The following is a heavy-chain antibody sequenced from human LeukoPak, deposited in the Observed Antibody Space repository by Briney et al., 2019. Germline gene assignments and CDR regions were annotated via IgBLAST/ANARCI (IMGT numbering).Heavy chain of an antibody. CDR1: GASISSYY. CDR2: MYYSGST. D-gene: IGHD2-15*01. CDR3: ARGVVSYYYYDMDG. Sequence: SETLSLTCTVSGASISSYYWSWIRQPPGKGLEWIGYMYYSGSTNYNPSLKSRVTISVDTSKNQVSLKLSSVTAADTAVYYCARGVVSYYYYDMDGWGKGTTVSVSS. V-gene: IGHV4-59*12. J-gene: IGHJ6*03.